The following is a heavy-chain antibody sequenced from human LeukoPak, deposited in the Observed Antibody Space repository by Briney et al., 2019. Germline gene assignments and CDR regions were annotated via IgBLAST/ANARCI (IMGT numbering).Heavy chain of an antibody. CDR2: IYYSGST. CDR3: ARDLDYTRRGFDP. V-gene: IGHV4-59*01. Sequence: TPSETLSLTCTVSGGSISSYYGSWIRQPPGKGLERIGYIYYSGSTNHNPSLKSRVAISVDTSKNQFSLKLSSVTAADTAVYYCARDLDYTRRGFDPWGQGTLVTVSS. D-gene: IGHD4-11*01. J-gene: IGHJ5*02. CDR1: GGSISSYY.